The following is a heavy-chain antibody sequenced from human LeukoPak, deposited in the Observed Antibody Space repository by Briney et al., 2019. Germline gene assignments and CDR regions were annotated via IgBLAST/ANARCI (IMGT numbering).Heavy chain of an antibody. CDR3: ARESGWPKYYFDY. Sequence: SETLSLTCTVSGDSISSGGYYWSWIRQHPGKGLEWIGYIYYSGSTYNNPSLKCRVTISVDTSKNQFSLKLSSVTAADTAVYYCARESGWPKYYFDYWGQGTLVTVSS. CDR1: GDSISSGGYY. J-gene: IGHJ4*02. D-gene: IGHD6-19*01. V-gene: IGHV4-31*03. CDR2: IYYSGST.